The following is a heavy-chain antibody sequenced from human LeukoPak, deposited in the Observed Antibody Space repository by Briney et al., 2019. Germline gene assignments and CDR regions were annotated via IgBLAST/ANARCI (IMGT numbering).Heavy chain of an antibody. CDR1: GFTFDDYA. CDR2: ISWNSGSI. J-gene: IGHJ4*02. Sequence: PGGSLRLSCAASGFTFDDYAMHWVRQAPGKGLEWVSGISWNSGSIGYADSVEGRFTISRDNAKNSLYLQMNSLRAEDTALYYCAAGLWFGELLEEYWGQGTLVTVSS. V-gene: IGHV3-9*01. CDR3: AAGLWFGELLEEY. D-gene: IGHD3-10*01.